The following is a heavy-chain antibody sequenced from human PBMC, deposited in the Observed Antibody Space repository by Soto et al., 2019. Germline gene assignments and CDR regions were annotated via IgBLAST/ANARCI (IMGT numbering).Heavy chain of an antibody. V-gene: IGHV4-4*02. D-gene: IGHD1-1*01. Sequence: QVQLQESGPGLVEPSGTLSLTCAVSGDPISSSHCWSWVRQPPGKVLEWIGEIFHSGTTKYNPSLESRVTMSVDKANNQLSLKLRSVTAADTAVYYCARQLERGDLPEGVEYWGQGTLATVSS. CDR3: ARQLERGDLPEGVEY. J-gene: IGHJ4*02. CDR1: GDPISSSHC. CDR2: IFHSGTT.